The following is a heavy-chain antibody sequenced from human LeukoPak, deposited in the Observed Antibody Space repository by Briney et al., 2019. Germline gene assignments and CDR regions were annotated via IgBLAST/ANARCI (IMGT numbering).Heavy chain of an antibody. V-gene: IGHV3-33*01. D-gene: IGHD4-17*01. J-gene: IGHJ4*02. CDR2: IWYDGSNK. CDR3: ARDRGDYYYLDY. CDR1: GFTFSSYG. Sequence: AGTLTLSCAASGFTFSSYGMHWVRQAAGKGLEWVACIWYDGSNKFYVDSLKGRFTISRDTSKNTLYLQMGSLRAEDTAVYYCARDRGDYYYLDYWGQGTLVTVSS.